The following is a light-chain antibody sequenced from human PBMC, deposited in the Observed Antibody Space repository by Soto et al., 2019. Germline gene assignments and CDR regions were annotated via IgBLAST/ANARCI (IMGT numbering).Light chain of an antibody. Sequence: DIQMTQSPSSLSASVGDGVTITCRTSQSIGISLNWYQQRPGKAPKLLVYDASSLESGVPSRFSGSGSGTEFTLTISSLQPDDFATYYCQQYNSYLWTFGQGTKVDIK. CDR3: QQYNSYLWT. J-gene: IGKJ1*01. CDR2: DAS. V-gene: IGKV1-5*01. CDR1: QSIGIS.